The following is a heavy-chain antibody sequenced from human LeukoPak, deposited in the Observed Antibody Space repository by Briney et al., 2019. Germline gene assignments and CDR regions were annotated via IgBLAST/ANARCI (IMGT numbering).Heavy chain of an antibody. CDR3: ASIYSSGWYGDAFDI. V-gene: IGHV1-8*01. D-gene: IGHD6-19*01. CDR1: GYTFTSYD. Sequence: ASVKVSCKASGYTFTSYDINWVRQAPGQGLEWMGWMNPNSGNTGCAQKFQSRVTMTRDTSISTAYMELSSLRSEDTAVYYCASIYSSGWYGDAFDIWGQGTMVTVSS. J-gene: IGHJ3*02. CDR2: MNPNSGNT.